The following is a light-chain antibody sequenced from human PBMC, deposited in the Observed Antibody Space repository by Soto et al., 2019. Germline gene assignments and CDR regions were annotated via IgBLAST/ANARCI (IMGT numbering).Light chain of an antibody. CDR2: GAS. CDR1: QSVSSIN. V-gene: IGKV3-20*01. CDR3: QQYGRSPFT. J-gene: IGKJ3*01. Sequence: EIVLTQSPGTLSLSPGERATLSCRASQSVSSINLAWYQQKPGQAPRLLIYGASSRATGIPDRFSGSGSGTAVTLTISRLEPEDFAVYYCQQYGRSPFTFGPGTKVDIK.